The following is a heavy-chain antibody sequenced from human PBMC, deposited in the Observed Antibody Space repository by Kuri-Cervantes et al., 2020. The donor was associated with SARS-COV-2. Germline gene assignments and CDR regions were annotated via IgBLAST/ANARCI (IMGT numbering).Heavy chain of an antibody. Sequence: SETLSLTCTVSGGSISTYYRSWIRQPPGKGLEWIGYIYYSGSTTYNPSLKSRVTISVGTSKNQFSLELDSVTAADTAVYYCARESNYSHYYGTEVWGQGTTVTVSS. V-gene: IGHV4-59*01. CDR1: GGSISTYY. CDR3: ARESNYSHYYGTEV. CDR2: IYYSGST. J-gene: IGHJ6*02.